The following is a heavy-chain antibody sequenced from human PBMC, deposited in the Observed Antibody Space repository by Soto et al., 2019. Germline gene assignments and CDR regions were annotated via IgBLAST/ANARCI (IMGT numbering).Heavy chain of an antibody. Sequence: EVHLVESGGDLVQPGGSARLSCAASGFSVSGWYMDWVRQAPGKGLEWVARLKDRSQNYATEYAASVKGRFTVSRHPSQNSIFLQMNSLKIEDTALYYCAREGDARWLDSWGQGTLVTVS. CDR1: GFSVSGWY. J-gene: IGHJ5*01. D-gene: IGHD1-26*01. CDR2: LKDRSQNYAT. V-gene: IGHV3-72*01. CDR3: AREGDARWLDS.